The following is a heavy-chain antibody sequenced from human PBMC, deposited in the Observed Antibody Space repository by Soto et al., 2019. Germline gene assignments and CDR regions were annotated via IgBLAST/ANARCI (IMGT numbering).Heavy chain of an antibody. CDR1: GFTFSSHG. CDR2: ISGGGGST. Sequence: PGGSLRLSCTASGFTFSSHGMSWVRQAPGKGLEWVSVISGGGGSTYYANSVKGRFSISRDHSKNTLYLQMNSLRAEDTAVYYWAKEVGEGTTLLAYFDYWGPGALVTVSS. V-gene: IGHV3-23*01. CDR3: AKEVGEGTTLLAYFDY. J-gene: IGHJ4*02. D-gene: IGHD1-7*01.